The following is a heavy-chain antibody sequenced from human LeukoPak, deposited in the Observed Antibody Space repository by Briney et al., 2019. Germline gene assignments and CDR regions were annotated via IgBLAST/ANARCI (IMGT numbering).Heavy chain of an antibody. Sequence: PSETLCLTCAVYGGSFSGCYWSWIREPPGKGLEWIGEINHSGSTNYNPSLKSRVTISVDKPNNQFSLKLSAVASADTAVYYCARVIYYGGNSPFDYWGQGTLVAVSS. V-gene: IGHV4-34*01. J-gene: IGHJ4*02. CDR2: INHSGST. CDR1: GGSFSGCY. D-gene: IGHD4-23*01. CDR3: ARVIYYGGNSPFDY.